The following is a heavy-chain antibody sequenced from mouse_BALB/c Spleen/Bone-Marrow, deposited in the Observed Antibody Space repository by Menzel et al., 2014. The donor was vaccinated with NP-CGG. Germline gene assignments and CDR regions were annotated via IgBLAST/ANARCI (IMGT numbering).Heavy chain of an antibody. J-gene: IGHJ3*01. D-gene: IGHD2-2*01. Sequence: VQLQQSGAELVKPGASVKLSCKASGYTFTSYYMYWVKQRPGQGLEWIGEINPSNGGADFNEKFKIKATLTVGKSSSTAYMQLSSLTSEDSAVYYCTTSRGYNWFAYWGQGTLVTVSA. CDR2: INPSNGGA. CDR3: TTSRGYNWFAY. CDR1: GYTFTSYY. V-gene: IGHV1S16*01.